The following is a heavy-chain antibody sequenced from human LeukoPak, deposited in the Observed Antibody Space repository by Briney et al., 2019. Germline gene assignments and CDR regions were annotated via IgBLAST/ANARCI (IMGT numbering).Heavy chain of an antibody. CDR1: GFTFSSNA. D-gene: IGHD1-20*01. Sequence: GGSLRLSCAASGFTFSSNAMTWVRQAPGKGLEWVSAISGSGGSTYYADSVKGRFTISRDNSKNTLYLQMNSLRAEDTAVYYCAKGDNWNRPVYFDYWGQGTLVTVSS. J-gene: IGHJ4*02. V-gene: IGHV3-23*01. CDR3: AKGDNWNRPVYFDY. CDR2: ISGSGGST.